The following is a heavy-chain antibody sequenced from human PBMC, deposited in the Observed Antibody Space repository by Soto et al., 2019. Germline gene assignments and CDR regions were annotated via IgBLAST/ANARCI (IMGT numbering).Heavy chain of an antibody. V-gene: IGHV1-18*01. J-gene: IGHJ3*01. Sequence: ASVKVSCKASGYTFTSSGMSWVRQAPGQGLEWMGWISAHTGSSEYAQRFQGRVTMTTYRSTSTAYMELRSLRSDDTAVYYCARAFFYQGSDSRGYSFDAFDFWGPGTLVTVSS. CDR3: ARAFFYQGSDSRGYSFDAFDF. CDR2: ISAHTGSS. CDR1: GYTFTSSG. D-gene: IGHD3-22*01.